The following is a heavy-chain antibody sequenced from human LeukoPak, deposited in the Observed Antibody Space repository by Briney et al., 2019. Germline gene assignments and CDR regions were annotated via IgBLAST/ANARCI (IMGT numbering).Heavy chain of an antibody. Sequence: GGSLRLSCAASGFTFSSYWMHWLRQVPGKGLVWVSRISADGSSTSYADSVKGRFTISRDNVKNQPYLQMNSLRAEDTAIYYCDSDSGGRSVGNSWGQGTLVTVSS. V-gene: IGHV3-74*01. D-gene: IGHD1-26*01. CDR3: DSDSGGRSVGNS. J-gene: IGHJ4*02. CDR1: GFTFSSYW. CDR2: ISADGSST.